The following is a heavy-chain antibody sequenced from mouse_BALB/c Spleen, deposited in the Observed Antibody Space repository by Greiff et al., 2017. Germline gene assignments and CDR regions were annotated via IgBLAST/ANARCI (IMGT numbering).Heavy chain of an antibody. J-gene: IGHJ2*01. V-gene: IGHV1-63*02. CDR2: IYPGGGYT. D-gene: IGHD3-1*01. Sequence: QVHVKQSGAELVRPGTSVKISCKASGYTFTNYWLGWVKQRPGHGLEWIGDIYPGGGYTNYNEKFKGKATLTADTSSSTAYMQLSSLTSEDSAVYFCASGGYAYFDYWGQGTTLTVSS. CDR3: ASGGYAYFDY. CDR1: GYTFTNYW.